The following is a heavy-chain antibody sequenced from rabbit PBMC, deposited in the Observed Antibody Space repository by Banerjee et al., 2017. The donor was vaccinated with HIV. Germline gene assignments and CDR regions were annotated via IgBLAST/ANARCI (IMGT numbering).Heavy chain of an antibody. CDR2: INTSSGNT. V-gene: IGHV1S45*01. Sequence: QEYLEESGGDLGKTGGSLTLACTAPGFSFRLKDVMCWVRQAPGKGLEWIACINTSSGNTVYATWAKGRFTISKSSWTTVTLQMTSLTDADTATYFCVRELYYAFGLWGPGTLVTVS. D-gene: IGHD1-1*01. CDR3: VRELYYAFGL. J-gene: IGHJ4*01. CDR1: GFSFRLKDV.